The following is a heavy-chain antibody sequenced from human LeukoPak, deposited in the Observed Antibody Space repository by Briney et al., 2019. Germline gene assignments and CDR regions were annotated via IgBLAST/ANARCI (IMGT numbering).Heavy chain of an antibody. CDR2: INHGGST. CDR1: GGSFSGYY. D-gene: IGHD5-18*01. Sequence: SETLSLTCAVYGGSFSGYYWSWIRQPPGKGLEWIGEINHGGSTNYNPSLKSRVTISVDTSKNQFSLKLSSVTAADTAVYYCTKRRGYSFGFDYYYMDVWGKGTTVTISS. CDR3: TKRRGYSFGFDYYYMDV. V-gene: IGHV4-34*01. J-gene: IGHJ6*03.